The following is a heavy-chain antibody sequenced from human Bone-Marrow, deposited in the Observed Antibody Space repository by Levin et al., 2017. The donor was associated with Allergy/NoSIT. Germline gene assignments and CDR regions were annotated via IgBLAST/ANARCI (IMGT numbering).Heavy chain of an antibody. CDR2: IYHGGST. CDR3: ARRARAGGYDGYNWLDP. Sequence: GSLRLSCAVSGDSVNNYYWSWVRQSPGKGLEWIGYIYHGGSTNYNPSLKSRVTISLDTSRNDFFLRLTSVTAADTAVYYCARRARAGGYDGYNWLDPWGQGTLVTVSS. J-gene: IGHJ5*02. D-gene: IGHD5-12*01. V-gene: IGHV4-59*02. CDR1: GDSVNNYY.